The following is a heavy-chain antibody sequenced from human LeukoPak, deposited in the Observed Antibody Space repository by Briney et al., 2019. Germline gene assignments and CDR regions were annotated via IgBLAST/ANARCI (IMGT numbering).Heavy chain of an antibody. Sequence: GGSLRLSCVASGFSLSDYPMTWVRQSPGRGLEWVSTIGGSDDTYYADSVKGRFTISRDTSKNTLYLQIHSPGAEDTAVYYCARSRVVDRRGYFDFWGQGTLVTASS. D-gene: IGHD2-15*01. V-gene: IGHV3-23*01. CDR1: GFSLSDYP. CDR3: ARSRVVDRRGYFDF. CDR2: IGGSDDT. J-gene: IGHJ4*02.